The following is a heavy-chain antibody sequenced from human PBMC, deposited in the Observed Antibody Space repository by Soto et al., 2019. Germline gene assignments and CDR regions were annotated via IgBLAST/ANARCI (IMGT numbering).Heavy chain of an antibody. V-gene: IGHV3-21*01. Sequence: GGSLRLSCAASGFTFSSYSMNWVRQAPGKGLEWVSSISSSSSYIYYADSVKGRFTISRDNAKNSLYLQMNSLRAEDTAVYYWARAPSIVGVMGLATWAKETLAPLSS. CDR1: GFTFSSYS. J-gene: IGHJ5*02. D-gene: IGHD3-16*01. CDR3: ARAPSIVGVMGLAT. CDR2: ISSSSSYI.